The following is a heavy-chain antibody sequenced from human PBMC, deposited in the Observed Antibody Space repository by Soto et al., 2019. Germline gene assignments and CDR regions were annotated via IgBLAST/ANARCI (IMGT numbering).Heavy chain of an antibody. D-gene: IGHD6-19*01. CDR2: IYYSGST. V-gene: IGHV4-39*01. CDR3: ARHYSSGSRNWFDP. CDR1: CGSINSRSYF. Sequence: SETLDLTCSVSCGSINSRSYFWGWVRQPPGKGLEWIGSIYYSGSTYYNPSLRSRVTISVDTSKNQFSLKLSSVTAADTAVFYCARHYSSGSRNWFDPWGQGTLVTVSS. J-gene: IGHJ5*02.